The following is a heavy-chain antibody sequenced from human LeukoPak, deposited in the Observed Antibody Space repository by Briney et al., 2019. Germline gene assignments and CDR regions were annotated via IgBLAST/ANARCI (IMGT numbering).Heavy chain of an antibody. J-gene: IGHJ6*02. CDR2: MSSSGSGI. Sequence: GGSLRLSCVASGFTFSDYYMTWIRQAPGRGREWVSYMSSSGSGIYYTESVKGRFTISRDNTNNSLFLQMNSLRAEDTAVYYCARGKRTMDVWGQGTTVIVSS. V-gene: IGHV3-11*04. CDR3: ARGKRTMDV. CDR1: GFTFSDYY.